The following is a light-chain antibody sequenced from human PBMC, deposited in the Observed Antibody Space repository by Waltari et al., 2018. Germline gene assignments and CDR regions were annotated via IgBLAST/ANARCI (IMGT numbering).Light chain of an antibody. Sequence: EIVMTQSPATLSVSPGERATLSCRASQSVGNNLVWYQHKPGQAPRLLMYGASIRSVDFPSRFSGSGSGTEFTLTISGLQSEDFALYYCQQYYNWPRTFGQGTKVEIE. CDR3: QQYYNWPRT. CDR1: QSVGNN. CDR2: GAS. V-gene: IGKV3D-15*01. J-gene: IGKJ1*01.